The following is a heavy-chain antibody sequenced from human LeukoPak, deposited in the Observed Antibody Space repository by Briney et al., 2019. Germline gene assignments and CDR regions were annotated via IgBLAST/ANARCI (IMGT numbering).Heavy chain of an antibody. J-gene: IGHJ4*02. CDR3: AGGGGVYYGSGSYRDY. Sequence: SETLSLTCAVYGGSFSVYYWSWIRQPPGKGLEWIGEINHSGSTNYNPSLKSRVTISVDTSKNQFSLKLSSVTAADTAVYYCAGGGGVYYGSGSYRDYWGQGTLVTVSS. D-gene: IGHD3-10*01. V-gene: IGHV4-34*01. CDR2: INHSGST. CDR1: GGSFSVYY.